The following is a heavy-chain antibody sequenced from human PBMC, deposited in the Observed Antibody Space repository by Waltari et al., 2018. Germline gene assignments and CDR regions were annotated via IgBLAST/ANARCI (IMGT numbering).Heavy chain of an antibody. J-gene: IGHJ4*02. CDR3: ARQFAY. CDR1: GFSISENG. CDR2: ISSSGTTI. Sequence: EVHLVESGGAWEKPAGSLGLSGATSGFSISENGMNWVRQAPGKGLEWVSYISSSGTTISYADSVRGRFTISRDTANNSLFLQMNNLRADDTGFYYCARQFAYWGQGALVTVSS. V-gene: IGHV3-48*03.